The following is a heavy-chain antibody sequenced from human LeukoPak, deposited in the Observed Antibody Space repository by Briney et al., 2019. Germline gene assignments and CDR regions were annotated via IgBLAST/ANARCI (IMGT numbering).Heavy chain of an antibody. Sequence: PGGSLRLSCAASGFTFSSYSMNWVRQAPGKGLEWVSYISSSSSSTIYYADSVKGRFTISRDNAKNSLYLQMNSLRAEDTAVYYCAKEGPTIFGVVIAPFADYWGQGTLVTVSS. D-gene: IGHD3-3*01. V-gene: IGHV3-48*01. CDR1: GFTFSSYS. CDR2: ISSSSSSTI. J-gene: IGHJ4*02. CDR3: AKEGPTIFGVVIAPFADY.